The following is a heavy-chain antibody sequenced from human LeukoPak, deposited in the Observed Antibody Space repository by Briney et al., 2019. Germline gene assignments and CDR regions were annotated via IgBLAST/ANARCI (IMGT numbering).Heavy chain of an antibody. CDR3: AKDRATVTTVRTSYYMDV. D-gene: IGHD4-17*01. CDR2: ISYDGSNK. V-gene: IGHV3-30*18. Sequence: GRSLRLSCAASGFTFSSYGMHWVRQAPGKGLEWVAVISYDGSNKYYADSVKGRFTISRDNSKNTLYLQMNSLRAEDTAVYYCAKDRATVTTVRTSYYMDVWGKGTTVTVSS. J-gene: IGHJ6*03. CDR1: GFTFSSYG.